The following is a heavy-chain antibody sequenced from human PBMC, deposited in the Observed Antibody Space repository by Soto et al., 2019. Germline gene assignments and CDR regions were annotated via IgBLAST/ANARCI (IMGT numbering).Heavy chain of an antibody. V-gene: IGHV4-59*08. CDR3: ARRPFLIDPKHAFDI. CDR1: GGSISSYY. J-gene: IGHJ3*02. Sequence: SETPVPTCTVSGGSISSYYWSWIRQPPGKGLEWIGYIYYSVSTNYNPSLKSRVTISVDTSKDQFSLKLSSVTAADTAVYYCARRPFLIDPKHAFDIWGQGTMVTVSS. CDR2: IYYSVST.